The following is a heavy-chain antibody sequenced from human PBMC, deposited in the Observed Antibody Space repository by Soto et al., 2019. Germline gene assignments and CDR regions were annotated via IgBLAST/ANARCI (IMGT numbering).Heavy chain of an antibody. J-gene: IGHJ4*02. CDR1: GFTVSNNY. CDR2: IYSGGDT. Sequence: ELQLVASGGGLVQPGGSLRLSCAASGFTVSNNYLRWVRQAPGKGLEWVSLIYSGGDTYYADSVEGRVTISRDNSKNTLYLQMNSLRAEDTAVYYCARDGTYNWVGGQGILVTVSS. CDR3: ARDGTYNWV. D-gene: IGHD1-1*01. V-gene: IGHV3-66*01.